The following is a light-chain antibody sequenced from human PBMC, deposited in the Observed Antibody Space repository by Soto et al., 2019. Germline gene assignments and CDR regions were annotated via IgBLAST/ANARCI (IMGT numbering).Light chain of an antibody. V-gene: IGKV3-15*01. Sequence: EIVMTQSPATLSVSPGERATLSCRAGQSVSSNLAWYQQKPGQAPRILIYGASTRATGIPARFSGSGSGTEFTLTISSLQSEDFAVYYCQQYNNWPLTFGGGTKVEIK. CDR1: QSVSSN. J-gene: IGKJ4*01. CDR3: QQYNNWPLT. CDR2: GAS.